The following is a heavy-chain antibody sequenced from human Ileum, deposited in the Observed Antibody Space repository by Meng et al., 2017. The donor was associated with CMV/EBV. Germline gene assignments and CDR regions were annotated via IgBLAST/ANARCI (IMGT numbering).Heavy chain of an antibody. CDR3: ARGYSIWDYYYYYGMDV. Sequence: SETLSLTCSVSGYSISSGYYWGWIRQPPGKGLEWIGSIYHSGSTYYNPSLKSRVTISVDTSTNQFSLKLSSVIAADTAVYYCARGYSIWDYYYYYGMDVWGKGTTVPSPQ. D-gene: IGHD2-15*01. V-gene: IGHV4-38-2*02. CDR1: GYSISSGYY. CDR2: IYHSGST. J-gene: IGHJ6*04.